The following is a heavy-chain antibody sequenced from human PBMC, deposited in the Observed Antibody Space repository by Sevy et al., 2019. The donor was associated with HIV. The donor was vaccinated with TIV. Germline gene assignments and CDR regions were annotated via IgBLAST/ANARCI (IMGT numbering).Heavy chain of an antibody. Sequence: GGSLRLSCEASGFTVSGNYMAWVRLAPGKGLEWVSLIDSGGSTYYADSVKGRFTISRDNAKNTLYLQMNPLRAEDTAVYFCATDRYYDASGYYYYYYGIDVWGQGTTVTVSS. D-gene: IGHD3-22*01. J-gene: IGHJ6*02. CDR2: IDSGGST. V-gene: IGHV3-66*01. CDR3: ATDRYYDASGYYYYYYGIDV. CDR1: GFTVSGNY.